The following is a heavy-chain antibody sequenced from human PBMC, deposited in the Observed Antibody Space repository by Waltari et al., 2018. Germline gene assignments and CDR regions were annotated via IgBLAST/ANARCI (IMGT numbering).Heavy chain of an antibody. V-gene: IGHV1-69*05. CDR1: GGPFLIYA. Sequence: QVQLVQSGAEVKKPGSSVKVSCKASGGPFLIYATSWARQAPGQGLEWMGGILRMFGTDNYAQKFQGRVTITTDESKSTAYTELSSLRSEDTAVYYCARGDYYDSSGYYYEYFDYWGQGTLVTVSS. J-gene: IGHJ4*02. CDR2: ILRMFGTD. CDR3: ARGDYYDSSGYYYEYFDY. D-gene: IGHD3-22*01.